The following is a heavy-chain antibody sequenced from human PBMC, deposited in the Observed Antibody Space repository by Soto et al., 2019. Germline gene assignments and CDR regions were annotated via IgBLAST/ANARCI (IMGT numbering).Heavy chain of an antibody. CDR3: ASQRDYGEHDD. CDR2: IKQDGSVT. V-gene: IGHV3-7*01. CDR1: GFPFTSYW. Sequence: PGGSLRLSCAASGFPFTSYWMSWVRQAPGKGLEWVGNIKQDGSVTYYVDSVRGRFIISRDNAKNSVYLQMSSLTGEDTAVYYCASQRDYGEHDDWVQGTLVTVSS. J-gene: IGHJ4*02. D-gene: IGHD4-17*01.